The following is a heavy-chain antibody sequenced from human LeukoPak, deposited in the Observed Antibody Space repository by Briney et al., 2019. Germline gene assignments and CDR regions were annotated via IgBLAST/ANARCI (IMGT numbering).Heavy chain of an antibody. CDR3: ASWTAIGVVMTDYYYGIDV. V-gene: IGHV3-53*01. CDR1: GFTVSNNY. D-gene: IGHD3-3*01. CDR2: IYSAGST. J-gene: IGHJ6*02. Sequence: GGSLRLSCAASGFTVSNNYVSWVRQAPGKGLEWVSVIYSAGSTYYADSVKGRFTISRDNAKNSLYLQMNSLRAEDTAVYYCASWTAIGVVMTDYYYGIDVWGQGTMVTVSS.